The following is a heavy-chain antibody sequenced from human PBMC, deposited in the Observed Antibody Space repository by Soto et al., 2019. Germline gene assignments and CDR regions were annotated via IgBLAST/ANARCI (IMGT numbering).Heavy chain of an antibody. V-gene: IGHV3-30-3*01. Sequence: WGSLSLSCAASGFTFSSYALHWVRQAPGKVLEGVAVISYDGSNKYYADSAKGRSTISRDNSKNTLYLQMNSLRAEDTAVYYCARDRNMRRYCSSTSCYWDDRFDYWGQGT. CDR2: ISYDGSNK. CDR3: ARDRNMRRYCSSTSCYWDDRFDY. D-gene: IGHD2-2*01. J-gene: IGHJ4*02. CDR1: GFTFSSYA.